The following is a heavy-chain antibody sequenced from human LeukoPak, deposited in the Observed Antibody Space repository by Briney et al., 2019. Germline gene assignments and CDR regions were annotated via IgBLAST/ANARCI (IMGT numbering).Heavy chain of an antibody. CDR3: AKAESSSWYGLIDY. J-gene: IGHJ4*02. Sequence: GGSLRLSCAASGFIFSSYARSWVRQAPGKGLEWVSAISGSGGSTYYADSVKGRFTISRDSSKNTLYLQMNSLRAEDTAVYYCAKAESSSWYGLIDYWGQGTLVTVSS. CDR2: ISGSGGST. V-gene: IGHV3-23*01. CDR1: GFIFSSYA. D-gene: IGHD6-13*01.